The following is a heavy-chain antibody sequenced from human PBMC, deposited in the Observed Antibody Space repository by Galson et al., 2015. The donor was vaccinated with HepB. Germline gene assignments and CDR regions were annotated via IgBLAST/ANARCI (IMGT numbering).Heavy chain of an antibody. D-gene: IGHD3-22*01. J-gene: IGHJ4*02. CDR1: GFTFDDYA. V-gene: IGHV3-9*01. Sequence: SLRLSCAAPGFTFDDYAMHWVRQAPGKGLEWVSGISWNSGSIGYADSVKGRFTISRDNAKNSLYLQMNSLRAEDTALYYCAKDMRGDYYDSSGYQEMGGIDYWGQGTLVTVSS. CDR2: ISWNSGSI. CDR3: AKDMRGDYYDSSGYQEMGGIDY.